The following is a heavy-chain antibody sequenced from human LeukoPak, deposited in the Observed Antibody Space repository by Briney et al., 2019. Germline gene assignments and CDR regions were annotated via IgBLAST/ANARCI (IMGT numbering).Heavy chain of an antibody. CDR3: ARNLRPDFDY. Sequence: SQTLSLTCAISGDSVYSGSSAWSWIRQSPSRGLEWLGRTYYRSKWNHDYAESVKSRININPDTSKNEFSLQLNSVTPEDTAVYYCARNLRPDFDYWGQGTLVTVSS. CDR2: TYYRSKWNH. V-gene: IGHV6-1*01. CDR1: GDSVYSGSSA. J-gene: IGHJ4*02.